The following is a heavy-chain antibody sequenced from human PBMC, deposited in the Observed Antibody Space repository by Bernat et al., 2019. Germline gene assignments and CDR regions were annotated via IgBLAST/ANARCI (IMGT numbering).Heavy chain of an antibody. CDR3: ARDGRQAAIDY. J-gene: IGHJ4*02. D-gene: IGHD2-15*01. Sequence: QVQLVESGGSVVQPGRSLRLSCAASGFTFSSHGMHWVRQSPGKGLEWVAVIWFDGSIKHYADSVEGRFTVSRDNSNNTLYLQMNSLRAEDTAVYYCARDGRQAAIDYWGQGTLVTVSS. CDR1: GFTFSSHG. CDR2: IWFDGSIK. V-gene: IGHV3-33*01.